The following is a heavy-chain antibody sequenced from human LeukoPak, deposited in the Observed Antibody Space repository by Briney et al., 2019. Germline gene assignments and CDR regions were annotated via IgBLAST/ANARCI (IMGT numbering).Heavy chain of an antibody. CDR2: INHSGST. J-gene: IGHJ4*02. CDR3: ARCTVGRLRFLEWLLVSTYDY. CDR1: GGSFSGYY. D-gene: IGHD3-3*01. Sequence: SETLSLTCAVYGGSFSGYYWSWIRQPPGKGLEWIGEINHSGSTNYNPSLKSRVTISVDTSKNQFSLKLSSVTAADTAVYYCARCTVGRLRFLEWLLVSTYDYWGQGTLVTVSS. V-gene: IGHV4-34*01.